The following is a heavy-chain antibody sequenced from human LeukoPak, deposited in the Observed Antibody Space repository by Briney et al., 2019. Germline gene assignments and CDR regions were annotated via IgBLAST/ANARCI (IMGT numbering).Heavy chain of an antibody. CDR3: AKVGEYSYGSYYYYGMDV. CDR1: GFTFSSYA. V-gene: IGHV3-23*01. Sequence: GGSLRLSCAASGFTFSSYAMSWVRQAPGKGLEWVSAISGSGGSTYYADSVMGRFTISRDNSKNALYLQMNSLRAEDTAVYYCAKVGEYSYGSYYYYGMDVWGQGTTVTVSS. D-gene: IGHD5-18*01. J-gene: IGHJ6*02. CDR2: ISGSGGST.